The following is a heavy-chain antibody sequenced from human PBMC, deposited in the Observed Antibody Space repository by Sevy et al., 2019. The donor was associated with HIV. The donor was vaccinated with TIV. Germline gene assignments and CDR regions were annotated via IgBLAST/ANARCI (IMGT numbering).Heavy chain of an antibody. V-gene: IGHV3-23*01. CDR3: AREGCTKPHDY. Sequence: GGSLRLSCEASGFTFSKYIMSWVRQAPGKGLEWVSSFSFGCGRINYADSVKGRFTFSRDDSKNTLYLQMNSLRAEDTAVYYCAREGCTKPHDYWGQGTLVTVSS. CDR1: GFTFSKYI. J-gene: IGHJ4*02. D-gene: IGHD2-8*01. CDR2: FSFGCGRI.